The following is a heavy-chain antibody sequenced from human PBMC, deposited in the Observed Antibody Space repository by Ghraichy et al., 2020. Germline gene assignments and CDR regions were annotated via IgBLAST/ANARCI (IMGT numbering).Heavy chain of an antibody. CDR2: ISHSGST. Sequence: SETLSLTCAVYGGSFSGYYWSWIRQPPGKGLEWIGQISHSGSTKYNPSLESRVTISLDASKNQISLKLSSVTAADTALYYCARAPPRSGVVRGRWFDPWGQGTLVTVSS. CDR1: GGSFSGYY. CDR3: ARAPPRSGVVRGRWFDP. D-gene: IGHD3-10*02. V-gene: IGHV4-34*01. J-gene: IGHJ5*02.